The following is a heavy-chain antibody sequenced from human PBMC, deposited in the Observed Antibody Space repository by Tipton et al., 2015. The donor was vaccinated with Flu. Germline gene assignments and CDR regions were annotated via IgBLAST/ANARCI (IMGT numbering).Heavy chain of an antibody. CDR2: LYTAGSA. D-gene: IGHD2-2*02. CDR1: GFSVSNNY. CDR3: AAINFGSDY. J-gene: IGHJ4*02. V-gene: IGHV3-66*02. Sequence: SLRLSCAASGFSVSNNYMNWVRQAPGKGLEWVSLLYTAGSADYANSVKGRFTISRDNSKNTLYLQMNSLRVEDTAVYYCAAINFGSDYWGQGTLVIVSS.